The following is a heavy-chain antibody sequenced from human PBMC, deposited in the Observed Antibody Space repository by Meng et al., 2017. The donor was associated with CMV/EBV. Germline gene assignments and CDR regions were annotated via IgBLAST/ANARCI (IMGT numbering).Heavy chain of an antibody. CDR2: IYSGGSST. D-gene: IGHD3-10*01. V-gene: IGHV3-23*03. J-gene: IGHJ5*02. Sequence: GESLKISCAASGFTFSSYAMSWVRQAPGKGLEWVSVIYSGGSSTYYADSVKGRFTISRDNSKNTLYLQMNSLKIEDTAVYYCTRAIIAPHHYGSGNYFRWFDPWGQGTLVTVSS. CDR1: GFTFSSYA. CDR3: TRAIIAPHHYGSGNYFRWFDP.